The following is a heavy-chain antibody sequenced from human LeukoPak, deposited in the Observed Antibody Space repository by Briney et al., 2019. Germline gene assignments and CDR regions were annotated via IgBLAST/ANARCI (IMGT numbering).Heavy chain of an antibody. J-gene: IGHJ5*02. CDR1: GGSFRGYY. D-gene: IGHD2-15*01. Sequence: SETLSLTCAVYGGSFRGYYWSWIRQPPGKGLEGIGEINHRGSTNYNPSLKSRVTISVDTSKNQFSLKLSSVTAADTAVYYCATSSLGYCSGGSCANWFDPWGQGTLVTVSS. CDR3: ATSSLGYCSGGSCANWFDP. V-gene: IGHV4-34*01. CDR2: INHRGST.